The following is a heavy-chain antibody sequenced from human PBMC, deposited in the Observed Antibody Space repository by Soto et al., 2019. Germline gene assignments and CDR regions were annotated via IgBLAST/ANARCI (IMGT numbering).Heavy chain of an antibody. CDR2: TRNKANSYTT. Sequence: GSLRLSCAASGFTFSDHYMDWVRQAPGKGLEWVGRTRNKANSYTTEYAASVKGRFTISRDDSKNSLYLQMNSLKTEDTAVYYCARGGSSWLYYFDYWGQGTLVTVSS. J-gene: IGHJ4*02. CDR1: GFTFSDHY. CDR3: ARGGSSWLYYFDY. D-gene: IGHD6-13*01. V-gene: IGHV3-72*01.